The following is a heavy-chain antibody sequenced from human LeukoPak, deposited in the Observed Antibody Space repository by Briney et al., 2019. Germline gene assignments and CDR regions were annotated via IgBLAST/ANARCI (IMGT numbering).Heavy chain of an antibody. CDR3: ARETGSGYGMDV. Sequence: GGSLRLSCAASGFTFSSYWMHWVRQAPGKGLVWVSRINSDGSSTSYADSVKGRFTISRDNAKNTLCLQMNSPRAEDTAVYYCARETGSGYGMDVWGQGTTVTVSS. V-gene: IGHV3-74*01. D-gene: IGHD3-10*01. J-gene: IGHJ6*02. CDR2: INSDGSST. CDR1: GFTFSSYW.